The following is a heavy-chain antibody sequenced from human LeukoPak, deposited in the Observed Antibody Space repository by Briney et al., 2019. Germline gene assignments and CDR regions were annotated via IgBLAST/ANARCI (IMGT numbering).Heavy chain of an antibody. V-gene: IGHV4-34*01. CDR2: INHSGIT. D-gene: IGHD3-22*01. J-gene: IGHJ4*02. CDR1: GGSFSGYY. Sequence: KASETLSLTCAVYGGSFSGYYWSWIRQPPGKGLEWIGEINHSGITNYNPSLKSRVTISVDTSKNQFSLKLSSVTAADTAVYYCARGLTYYYDSSGYYHFDYWGQGTLVTVSS. CDR3: ARGLTYYYDSSGYYHFDY.